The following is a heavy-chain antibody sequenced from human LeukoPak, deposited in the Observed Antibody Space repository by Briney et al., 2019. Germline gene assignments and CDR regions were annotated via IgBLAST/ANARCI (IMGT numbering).Heavy chain of an antibody. Sequence: GGSLRLSCAASGFTVSNNYMSWVRQAPGKGLEWVSVIYSGGTTYYADSVKGRFTISRDNAKNSLYLQMNSLRAEDTAVYYCARVSGDCGGDCYYDYWGQGTLVTVSS. J-gene: IGHJ4*02. CDR1: GFTVSNNY. D-gene: IGHD2-21*01. CDR2: IYSGGTT. CDR3: ARVSGDCGGDCYYDY. V-gene: IGHV3-66*01.